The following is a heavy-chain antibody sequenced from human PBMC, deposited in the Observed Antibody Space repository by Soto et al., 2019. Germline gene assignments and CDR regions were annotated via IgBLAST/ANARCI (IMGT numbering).Heavy chain of an antibody. CDR1: GYTFTSYG. D-gene: IGHD3-16*02. Sequence: VASVKVSCKASGYTFTSYGISWVRQAPGQGLEWMGWISAYNDNTNYAQKLQGRVTMTTDTSTSTAYMELRSLRSDDTAVYYCARDRLRLGELSLRSHTQYDYWGQGTLVTVSS. J-gene: IGHJ4*02. CDR2: ISAYNDNT. V-gene: IGHV1-18*01. CDR3: ARDRLRLGELSLRSHTQYDY.